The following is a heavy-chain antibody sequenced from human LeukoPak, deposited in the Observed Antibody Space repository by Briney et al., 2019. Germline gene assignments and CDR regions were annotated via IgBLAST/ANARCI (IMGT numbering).Heavy chain of an antibody. CDR2: IYYSGST. D-gene: IGHD3-22*01. CDR3: ARVYYYDSSGYSHTFDY. V-gene: IGHV4-59*01. Sequence: SSETLSLTXTVSGGSISSYYWSWIRQPPGKGLEWIRYIYYSGSTNYNPSLKSRVTISVDTSKNQFSLKLSSVTAADTAVYYCARVYYYDSSGYSHTFDYWGQGTLVTVSS. J-gene: IGHJ4*02. CDR1: GGSISSYY.